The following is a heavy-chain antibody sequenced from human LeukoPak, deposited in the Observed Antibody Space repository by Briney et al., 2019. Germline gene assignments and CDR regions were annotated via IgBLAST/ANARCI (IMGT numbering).Heavy chain of an antibody. CDR1: GFTFSNYN. CDR2: ISSSSRYM. Sequence: PGGSLRLSCAASGFTFSNYNMNWVRQAPGKGLEWVSVISSSSRYMCYADSVKGRFTISRDNAKNSLYLQMNSLRAEDTAVYYCARFLTTVTYGEGFDLWGRGTLVTVSS. V-gene: IGHV3-21*06. CDR3: ARFLTTVTYGEGFDL. D-gene: IGHD4-17*01. J-gene: IGHJ2*01.